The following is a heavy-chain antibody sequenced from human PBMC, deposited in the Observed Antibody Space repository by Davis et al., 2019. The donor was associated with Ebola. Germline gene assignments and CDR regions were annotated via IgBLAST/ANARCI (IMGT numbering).Heavy chain of an antibody. V-gene: IGHV1-2*04. CDR2: INPNSGGT. CDR3: ARGGYCSGGSCYYFDY. D-gene: IGHD2-15*01. Sequence: AASVKVSCKASGYTFTGYYMHWVRQASGQGLEWMGWINPNSGGTNYAQKFQGWVTTTRDTSISTAYMEQSRLRSDDTAVYYCARGGYCSGGSCYYFDYWGQGTLVTVSS. J-gene: IGHJ4*02. CDR1: GYTFTGYY.